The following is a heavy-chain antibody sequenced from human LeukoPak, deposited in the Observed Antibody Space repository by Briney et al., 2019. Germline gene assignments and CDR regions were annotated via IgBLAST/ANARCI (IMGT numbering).Heavy chain of an antibody. J-gene: IGHJ1*01. D-gene: IGHD2-15*01. CDR2: IRYDGSNK. CDR1: GFTFSSYG. Sequence: HPGGSLRLSCAASGFTFSSYGMHWVRQAPGKGLEWVAFIRYDGSNKYYADSVKGRFTISRDNSKNTLYLQMNSLRAEDTAVYYCARGYCSGGSCYTAEYFQHWGQGTLVTVSS. CDR3: ARGYCSGGSCYTAEYFQH. V-gene: IGHV3-30*02.